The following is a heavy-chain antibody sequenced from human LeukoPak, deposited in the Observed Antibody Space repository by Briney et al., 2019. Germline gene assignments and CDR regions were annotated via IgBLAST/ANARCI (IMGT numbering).Heavy chain of an antibody. CDR1: GGSFSGYY. Sequence: SETLSLTCAVYGGSFSGYYWSWIRQPPGKGLEWIGEINHSGSTNYNPSLKSRVTISVDTSKNQFSLKLSSVTAADTAAYYRASRRTMITFGGVTAAYFDPWGQGTLVTVSS. CDR2: INHSGST. D-gene: IGHD3-16*01. J-gene: IGHJ5*02. V-gene: IGHV4-34*01. CDR3: ASRRTMITFGGVTAAYFDP.